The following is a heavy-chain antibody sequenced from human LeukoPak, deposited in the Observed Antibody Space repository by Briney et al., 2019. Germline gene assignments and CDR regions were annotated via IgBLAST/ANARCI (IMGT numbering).Heavy chain of an antibody. CDR2: ISGSGGST. V-gene: IGHV3-23*01. J-gene: IGHJ1*01. CDR1: GFTFSSYA. Sequence: PGGSLRLSCAASGFTFSSYAMSWVRQAPGKGLEWVSAISGSGGSTYYADSVKGRFTISRDNSKNTLYLQMNSLRAEDTAVYYCAKTLGYSSGWYDLYFQHWGQGTLVTVSS. D-gene: IGHD6-19*01. CDR3: AKTLGYSSGWYDLYFQH.